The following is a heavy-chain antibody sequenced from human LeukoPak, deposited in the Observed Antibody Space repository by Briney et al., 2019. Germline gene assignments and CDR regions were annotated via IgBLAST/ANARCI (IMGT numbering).Heavy chain of an antibody. CDR3: AKDGVGYCSSTSCYQQDAFDI. CDR2: IRYDGSNK. D-gene: IGHD2-2*01. CDR1: GFTFSSYG. Sequence: GGSLRLSCAASGFTFSSYGMHWVRQAPGRGLEWVAFIRYDGSNKYYADSVKGRFTLSRDNSKNTLYLQMNSLRAEDTAVYYCAKDGVGYCSSTSCYQQDAFDIWGQGTMVTVSS. V-gene: IGHV3-30*02. J-gene: IGHJ3*02.